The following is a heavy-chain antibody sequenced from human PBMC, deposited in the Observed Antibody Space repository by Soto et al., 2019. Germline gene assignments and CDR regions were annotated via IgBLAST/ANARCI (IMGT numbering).Heavy chain of an antibody. D-gene: IGHD2-21*02. J-gene: IGHJ4*02. CDR3: ARGNVVVTAIDY. V-gene: IGHV1-46*01. CDR1: GYTFTSYY. CDR2: INPSGGST. Sequence: ASVQVSYKASGYTFTSYYMQWVRRAPGQGLEWMGIINPSGGSTSYAQKFQGRVTMTRDTSTSTVYMELSSLRSEDTAVYYCARGNVVVTAIDYWGQGTLVTVSS.